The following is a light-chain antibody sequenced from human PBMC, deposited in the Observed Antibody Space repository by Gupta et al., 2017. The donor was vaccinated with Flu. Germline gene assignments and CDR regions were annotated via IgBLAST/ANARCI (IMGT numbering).Light chain of an antibody. J-gene: IGKJ4*01. CDR1: QGIANY. CDR3: QTYYGDPYT. V-gene: IGKV1-27*01. Sequence: DIQMTQSPSSLSAFGGARVTITCRASQGIANYLAWYQQRPGKVPKVVIYAASTLQSGVPSRFSGTGAGTDFTLTISSLQPEDVATYYCQTYYGDPYTFGGGTKVEIK. CDR2: AAS.